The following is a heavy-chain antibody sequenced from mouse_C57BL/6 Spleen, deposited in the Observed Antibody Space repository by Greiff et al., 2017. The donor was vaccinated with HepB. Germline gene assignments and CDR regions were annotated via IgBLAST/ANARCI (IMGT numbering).Heavy chain of an antibody. CDR2: IDPSDSYT. CDR1: GYTFTSYW. Sequence: QVHVKQPGAELVKPGASVKLSCKASGYTFTSYWMQWVKQRPGQGLEWIGEIDPSDSYTNYNQKFKGKATLTVETSSSTAYMQLSSLTSEDSAVYYCARWFSEYVFAYWGQGTLVTVSA. D-gene: IGHD2-2*01. V-gene: IGHV1-50*01. J-gene: IGHJ3*01. CDR3: ARWFSEYVFAY.